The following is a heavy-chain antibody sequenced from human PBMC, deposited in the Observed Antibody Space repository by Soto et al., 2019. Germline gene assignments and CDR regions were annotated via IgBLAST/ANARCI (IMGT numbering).Heavy chain of an antibody. J-gene: IGHJ6*02. CDR3: ARDTYVINVNYQYYGMDV. V-gene: IGHV1-18*04. Sequence: QVQLVQSGAEVKKPGASVKVSCKASGYTFTSYGISWVRQAPGKGLEWMGWISAYNGNTNNAQELQGRVTMTTDTTTSTAYIGRRSLTTDDTAVYYCARDTYVINVNYQYYGMDVWGQGTTVTVSS. CDR1: GYTFTSYG. D-gene: IGHD2-21*01. CDR2: ISAYNGNT.